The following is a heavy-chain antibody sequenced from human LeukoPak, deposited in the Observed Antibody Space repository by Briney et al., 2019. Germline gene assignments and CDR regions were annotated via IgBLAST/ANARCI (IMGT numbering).Heavy chain of an antibody. J-gene: IGHJ4*02. CDR3: ASAGPNDHRFDY. Sequence: GGSLRLSCAASGFTITNYAIRWVRQAPGKGLGWVAVISYHGSSQYYADSVKGRFTISRDTLKNTVFLQMFSLRPEDTAIYYCASAGPNDHRFDYWGQGTLVTVSS. D-gene: IGHD1-1*01. CDR2: ISYHGSSQ. V-gene: IGHV3-30-3*01. CDR1: GFTITNYA.